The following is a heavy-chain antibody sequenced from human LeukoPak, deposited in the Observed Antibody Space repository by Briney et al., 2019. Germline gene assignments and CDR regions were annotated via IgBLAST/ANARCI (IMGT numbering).Heavy chain of an antibody. V-gene: IGHV5-10-1*01. Sequence: PGESLKISCKGSGYSFTSYWISWVRQMPGKGLEWMGRIDPSDSYTNYSPSFQGHVTISADKSISTAYLQWSSLKASDTGMYYCARAGSGKKDNNWFDPWGQGTLVTVSS. CDR3: ARAGSGKKDNNWFDP. J-gene: IGHJ5*02. D-gene: IGHD3-10*01. CDR2: IDPSDSYT. CDR1: GYSFTSYW.